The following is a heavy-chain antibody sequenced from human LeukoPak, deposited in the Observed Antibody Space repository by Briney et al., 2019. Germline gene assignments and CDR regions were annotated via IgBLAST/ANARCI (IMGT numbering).Heavy chain of an antibody. Sequence: ASVKVSCKASGYTFTSYYMHWVRQAPGQGLEWMGIINPSGGSTSYAQKFQGRLTMTRDTSTSTVYMELSSLRSEDTAVYYCARDLDGVRGVIKIPSDYWGQGTLVTVSS. CDR3: ARDLDGVRGVIKIPSDY. J-gene: IGHJ4*02. D-gene: IGHD3-10*01. CDR2: INPSGGST. CDR1: GYTFTSYY. V-gene: IGHV1-46*01.